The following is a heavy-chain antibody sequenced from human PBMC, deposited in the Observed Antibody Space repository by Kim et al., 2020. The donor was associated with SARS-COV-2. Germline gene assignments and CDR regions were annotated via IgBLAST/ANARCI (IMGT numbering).Heavy chain of an antibody. D-gene: IGHD4-17*01. CDR3: AKDIWGGDYGDLVSGVDNYMDV. J-gene: IGHJ6*03. Sequence: GGSLRLSCVASGFTFGDYGMSWVRQAPGKGLEWVSGISGSAHTTYYADSVKGRFTISRDNSKNTLYLEMNSLRVEDRAVYYCAKDIWGGDYGDLVSGVDNYMDVWGKGTTVTVSS. CDR2: ISGSAHTT. V-gene: IGHV3-23*01. CDR1: GFTFGDYG.